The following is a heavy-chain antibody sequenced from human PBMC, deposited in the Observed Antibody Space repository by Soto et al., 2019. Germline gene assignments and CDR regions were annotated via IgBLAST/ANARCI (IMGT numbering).Heavy chain of an antibody. J-gene: IGHJ4*02. V-gene: IGHV1-18*01. CDR2: VSSYNGHT. CDR3: AREVEGSYSPADF. CDR1: GYTFTDHG. Sequence: QVQLVQSGPEVKKPGASVTVSCKTSGYTFTDHGIDWVRQAPGQGLEWVGWVSSYNGHTNYAYNLKDRVIMTTDASTSTAYMELRGLRSDDTAVYYCAREVEGSYSPADFWGQGTPVTVSS. D-gene: IGHD3-10*01.